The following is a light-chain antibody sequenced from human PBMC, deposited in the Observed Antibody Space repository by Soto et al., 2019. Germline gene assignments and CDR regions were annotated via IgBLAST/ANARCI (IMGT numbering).Light chain of an antibody. Sequence: EIVLTQSPGTLSLSPGERATLSCRASQSFSSTYLAWYQQKPGQAPRLLIYGASSRATGIPDRFSGSGSGTDFTLTISRLEPEDFAVYYCQQYCRAPPYTFGQGIKLEIK. V-gene: IGKV3-20*01. CDR3: QQYCRAPPYT. CDR2: GAS. CDR1: QSFSSTY. J-gene: IGKJ2*01.